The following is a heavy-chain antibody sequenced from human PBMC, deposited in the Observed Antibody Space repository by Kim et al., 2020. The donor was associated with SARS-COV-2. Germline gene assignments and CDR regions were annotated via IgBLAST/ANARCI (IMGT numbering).Heavy chain of an antibody. CDR2: ISSSSSYI. V-gene: IGHV3-21*01. CDR1: GFTFSSYS. Sequence: GGSLRLSCAASGFTFSSYSMNWVRQAPGKGLEWVSSISSSSSYIYYADSVKGRFTISRDNAKNSLYLQMNSLRAEDTAVYYCARVPRGAYAFDIWGQGTMVTVSS. J-gene: IGHJ3*02. CDR3: ARVPRGAYAFDI. D-gene: IGHD3-10*01.